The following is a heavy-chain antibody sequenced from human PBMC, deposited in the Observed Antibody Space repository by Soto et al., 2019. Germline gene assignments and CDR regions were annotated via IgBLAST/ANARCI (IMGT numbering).Heavy chain of an antibody. Sequence: SETLSLTCTVSGGSISSSSYYWGWIRQPPGKGLEWIGSIYYSGSTYYNPSLKSRVTISVDTSKNQFSLKLSSVTAADTAVYYCARQRPNYDYGDPSGAFDIWGQGTMVTVSS. CDR3: ARQRPNYDYGDPSGAFDI. D-gene: IGHD4-17*01. J-gene: IGHJ3*02. CDR1: GGSISSSSYY. CDR2: IYYSGST. V-gene: IGHV4-39*01.